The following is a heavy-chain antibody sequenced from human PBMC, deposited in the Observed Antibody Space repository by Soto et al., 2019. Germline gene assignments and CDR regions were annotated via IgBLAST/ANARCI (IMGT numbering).Heavy chain of an antibody. V-gene: IGHV2-5*01. CDR3: ARGQVYGGRDYYYDC. J-gene: IGHJ4*02. Sequence: QITLKESGPTLVKPTQTLTLTCTFSGFSLSTRGVGVGWIRQPPGKALEWLALIYWNDDNHYSPSLQSRLTHTKDTSKNQVVLTMTNMDPVDAATYYCARGQVYGGRDYYYDCGGRGTLVTVSS. CDR1: GFSLSTRGVG. D-gene: IGHD4-17*01. CDR2: IYWNDDN.